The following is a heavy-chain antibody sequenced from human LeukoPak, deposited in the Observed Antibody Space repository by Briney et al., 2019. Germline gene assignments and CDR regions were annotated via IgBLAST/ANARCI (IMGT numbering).Heavy chain of an antibody. D-gene: IGHD3-10*01. Sequence: SDILSLTCTVSGDSIRSIYHYWGWVRQPPGKGLEWIGSIYDSGSTYYNPSLKSRVTISVDTSKNQFSLKLNSVTAADTAVYYCARHYGPWGQGTLVTVSS. CDR3: ARHYGP. CDR1: GDSIRSIYHY. J-gene: IGHJ5*02. CDR2: IYDSGST. V-gene: IGHV4-39*01.